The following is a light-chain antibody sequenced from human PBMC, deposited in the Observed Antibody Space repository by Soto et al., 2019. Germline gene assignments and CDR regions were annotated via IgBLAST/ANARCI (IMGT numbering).Light chain of an antibody. CDR1: QSISTY. V-gene: IGKV1-39*01. J-gene: IGKJ4*02. Sequence: DIQMTQSPSSLSASVGDRVTITCRASQSISTYLHWYQQKPGKAPNLLIYAASTLQSGVPSRFSGSGSGTDFTLTISSLQPEDFETYFSPRGYSTPLTLGGGIKVDIX. CDR2: AAS. CDR3: PRGYSTPLT.